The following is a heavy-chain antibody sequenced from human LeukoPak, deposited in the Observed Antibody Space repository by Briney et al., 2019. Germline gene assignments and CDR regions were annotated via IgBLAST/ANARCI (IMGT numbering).Heavy chain of an antibody. J-gene: IGHJ4*02. CDR2: IIPIFGTA. CDR1: GGTFSSYA. V-gene: IGHV1-69*05. CDR3: ARGRPTGDLYY. Sequence: ASVNVSCKASGGTFSSYAISWVRQAPGQGLEWMGGIIPIFGTANYAQKFQGRVTITTDESTSTAYMELSSLRSEDTGVYYCARGRPTGDLYYWGQGTLVTVSS. D-gene: IGHD7-27*01.